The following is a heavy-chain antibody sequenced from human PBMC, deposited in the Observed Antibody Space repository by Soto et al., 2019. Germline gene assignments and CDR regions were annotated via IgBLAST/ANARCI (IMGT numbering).Heavy chain of an antibody. D-gene: IGHD3-10*01. Sequence: RASVKVSCKTSGYTFTDHGIDWVRQAPGQGLEWVGWVSSYNGNTNYAYNLKDRVIMTTDASTSTAYMELRGLRSDDTAVYYCAREVEGSYSPADFWGQGTQVTVSS. CDR2: VSSYNGNT. V-gene: IGHV1-18*01. CDR3: AREVEGSYSPADF. J-gene: IGHJ4*02. CDR1: GYTFTDHG.